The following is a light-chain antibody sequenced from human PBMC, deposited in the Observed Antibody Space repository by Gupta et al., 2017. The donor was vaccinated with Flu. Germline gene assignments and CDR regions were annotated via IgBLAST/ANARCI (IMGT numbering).Light chain of an antibody. Sequence: QSVLTQPPSASGTPGQRVTISCSGSSSNIGSNTVNWYQQLPGTAPKLLIYSNNHRPSGVPDRFSGSKSGTSASLAISGLQSEDEADYYCAAWDDSLKDVVFGGGTKLTVL. CDR2: SNN. V-gene: IGLV1-44*01. CDR3: AAWDDSLKDVV. CDR1: SSNIGSNT. J-gene: IGLJ2*01.